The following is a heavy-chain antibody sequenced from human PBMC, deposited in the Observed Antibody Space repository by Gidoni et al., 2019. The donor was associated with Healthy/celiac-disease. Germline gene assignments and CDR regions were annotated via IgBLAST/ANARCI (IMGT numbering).Heavy chain of an antibody. V-gene: IGHV4-59*01. D-gene: IGHD3-9*01. J-gene: IGHJ4*02. Sequence: QVHLQESGPGLVKPSETLSLTCTVSGGSISTYSWSWIRQPPGQGLEWIGYIYYSGSTNYNPSLKSRVTISVDTSKNQFSMKLSSVTDADTAVYYCARAYYDILTGDKIPYYFDYWGQGTLVTVSS. CDR3: ARAYYDILTGDKIPYYFDY. CDR2: IYYSGST. CDR1: GGSISTYS.